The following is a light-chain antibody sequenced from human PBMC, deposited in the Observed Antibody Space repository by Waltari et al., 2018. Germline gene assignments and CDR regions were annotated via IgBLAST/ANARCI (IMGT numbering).Light chain of an antibody. J-gene: IGLJ2*01. CDR1: SRDIGGYNY. V-gene: IGLV2-11*01. Sequence: QSALTQPRSVSGSPAQSVTISCSGTSRDIGGYNYVPWYQQYPGKAPKLIIYDVNKRPPGVPDRFSGSKSGNTASLTISGLQTEDEADYYCCSYAGPDNHVVFGGGTKMTVL. CDR3: CSYAGPDNHVV. CDR2: DVN.